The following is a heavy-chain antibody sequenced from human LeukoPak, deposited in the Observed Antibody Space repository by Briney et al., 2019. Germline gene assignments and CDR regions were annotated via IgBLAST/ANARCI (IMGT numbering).Heavy chain of an antibody. CDR3: AKDIGWFDP. CDR1: GFSFSNYA. V-gene: IGHV3-23*01. J-gene: IGHJ5*02. Sequence: GGSLRLSCAASGFSFSNYAMSWVRQAPGKGLEWVSGVSASGASTYSEDSVKGRFTISRDNSKNTLYLQMNSLRAEDTAFYYCAKDIGWFDPWGQGTLFTVSS. CDR2: VSASGAST.